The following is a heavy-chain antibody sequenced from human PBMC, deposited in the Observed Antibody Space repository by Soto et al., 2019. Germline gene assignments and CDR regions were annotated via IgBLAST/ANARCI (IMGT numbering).Heavy chain of an antibody. Sequence: QVQLVQSGGGVVQPGKSLRLSCAASGFTFSTYAMLWVRQTPGKGLEWVAIISNDGNNKYYADSVKGRFGISRDNSKNTVYLQMNSLRPEDTAVYYCARDKEDVVVVVAPLFDPWGQGTLVTVSS. CDR1: GFTFSTYA. J-gene: IGHJ5*02. CDR3: ARDKEDVVVVVAPLFDP. CDR2: ISNDGNNK. D-gene: IGHD2-15*01. V-gene: IGHV3-30*09.